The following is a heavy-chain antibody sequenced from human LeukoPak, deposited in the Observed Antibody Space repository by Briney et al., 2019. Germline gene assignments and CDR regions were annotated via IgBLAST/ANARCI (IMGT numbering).Heavy chain of an antibody. Sequence: GGSLRLSCAASGFTFSSYAMHWVRQAPGKGLEWVAVISYDGSNKYYADSVKGRFTISRDNSKNTLYLQMNSLRAEDTAVYYCARVRSLMVKDAFDIWGQGTMVTVSS. CDR1: GFTFSSYA. J-gene: IGHJ3*02. D-gene: IGHD4-23*01. CDR2: ISYDGSNK. CDR3: ARVRSLMVKDAFDI. V-gene: IGHV3-30*04.